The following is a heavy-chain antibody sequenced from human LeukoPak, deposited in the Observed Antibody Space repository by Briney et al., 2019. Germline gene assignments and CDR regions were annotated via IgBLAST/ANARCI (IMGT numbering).Heavy chain of an antibody. CDR3: ARDLNDYGDYSFDY. D-gene: IGHD4-17*01. CDR2: IIPIFGTA. CDR1: GGTYSSYA. Sequence: SVKVSCKACGGTYSSYAISWVRQAPGQGLEWMGRIIPIFGTANYAQKFQGRVTITTDESTSTAYMELSSLRSEDTAVYCCARDLNDYGDYSFDYWGQGTLVTVSS. J-gene: IGHJ4*02. V-gene: IGHV1-69*05.